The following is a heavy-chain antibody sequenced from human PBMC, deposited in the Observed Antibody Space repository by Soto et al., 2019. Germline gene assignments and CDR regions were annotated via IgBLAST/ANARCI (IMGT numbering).Heavy chain of an antibody. Sequence: EVQLVESGGGLVQPGGSLRLSCAASGFTFSSYSMNWVRQAPGKGLEWVSYISSSSSTIYYADSVKGRFTISRDNAKNSLYLQMNTLRDEDAAVYYCARVIDDDGDYVDDYWGQGTLVTVSS. D-gene: IGHD4-17*01. J-gene: IGHJ4*02. CDR1: GFTFSSYS. CDR2: ISSSSSTI. V-gene: IGHV3-48*02. CDR3: ARVIDDDGDYVDDY.